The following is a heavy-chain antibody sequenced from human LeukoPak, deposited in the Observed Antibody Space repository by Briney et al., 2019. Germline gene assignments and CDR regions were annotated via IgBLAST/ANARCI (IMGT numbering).Heavy chain of an antibody. CDR3: ARDMWQQFDWFDP. J-gene: IGHJ5*02. D-gene: IGHD6-13*01. V-gene: IGHV1-2*02. CDR2: INPNTGDT. CDR1: GYTFTAYY. Sequence: ASVKVSCKASGYTFTAYYMHWVRQAPGQGLEWMGWINPNTGDTNYAQRFQGGVTMTRDTSISTAYMDLSRLRSDDTAVYYCARDMWQQFDWFDPWGQGTLVTVSS.